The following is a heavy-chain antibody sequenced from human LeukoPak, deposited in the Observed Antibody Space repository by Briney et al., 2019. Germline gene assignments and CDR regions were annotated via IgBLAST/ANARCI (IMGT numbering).Heavy chain of an antibody. CDR3: AREYATAGTGSNYFDY. Sequence: SETLSLTCTDSGGSISRNYWSWIRQPPGKGLEWIGYIYYSGSTNYNPSLKSRVTISGDTSKNQFSLKLSSVTAADTAVYYCAREYATAGTGSNYFDYWGQGTLVTVSS. D-gene: IGHD6-13*01. CDR2: IYYSGST. J-gene: IGHJ4*02. V-gene: IGHV4-59*01. CDR1: GGSISRNY.